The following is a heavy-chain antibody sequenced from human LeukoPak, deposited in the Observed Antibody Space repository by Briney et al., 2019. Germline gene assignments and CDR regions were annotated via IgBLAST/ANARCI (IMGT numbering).Heavy chain of an antibody. V-gene: IGHV3-48*01. D-gene: IGHD2-2*01. CDR2: ISSSSTTI. CDR3: ARAAVPWR. J-gene: IGHJ4*02. Sequence: GGSLRLSCAASGFAISTYAMAWVRQAPGKGLEWVSYISSSSTTIYYADSVKGRFTISRDNAKNSLYLQMNSLRAEDTAVYYCARAAVPWRWGQGTLVTVSS. CDR1: GFAISTYA.